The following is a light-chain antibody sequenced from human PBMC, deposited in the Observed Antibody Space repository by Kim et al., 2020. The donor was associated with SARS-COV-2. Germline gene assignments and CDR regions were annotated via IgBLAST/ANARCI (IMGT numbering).Light chain of an antibody. CDR1: RSIAIS. J-gene: IGKJ4*01. CDR3: QQRNNWPPAVT. CDR2: DAT. Sequence: PREGAILSCRTSRSIAISLGWYQHKPGQAARLLIYDATIRAAGIPDRFSGGGSGTDFTLTIGRLEPEDFAVYYCQQRNNWPPAVTIGGGTKVDIK. V-gene: IGKV3-11*01.